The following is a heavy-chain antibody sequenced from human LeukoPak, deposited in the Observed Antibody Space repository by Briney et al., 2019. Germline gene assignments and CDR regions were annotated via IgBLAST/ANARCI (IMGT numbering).Heavy chain of an antibody. CDR2: INPSGGST. J-gene: IGHJ4*02. Sequence: ASVKVSCKASGYTFTSYYMHWVRQAPGQGLEWMGIINPSGGSTSYEQKFQGRVTMTRDTSTRTVYMELSSLRSEDTAVYYCARESQLRYFDWLLIPFDYWGQGTLVTVSS. CDR3: ARESQLRYFDWLLIPFDY. V-gene: IGHV1-46*01. CDR1: GYTFTSYY. D-gene: IGHD3-9*01.